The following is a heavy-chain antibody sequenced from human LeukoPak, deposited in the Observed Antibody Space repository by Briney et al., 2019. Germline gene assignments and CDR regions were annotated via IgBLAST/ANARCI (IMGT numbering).Heavy chain of an antibody. J-gene: IGHJ4*02. D-gene: IGHD6-19*01. CDR3: ARAAEYSSGWYLFDY. CDR2: IYTSGGT. V-gene: IGHV4-4*07. Sequence: SETLSLTCTVSGSSISNYYWTWIRQPAGKGLELIVRIYTSGGTNYNPSLKTRVPMSVDTSKNQVPLKLSSVTAADTAMYYCARAAEYSSGWYLFDYWGQGILVTVSA. CDR1: GSSISNYY.